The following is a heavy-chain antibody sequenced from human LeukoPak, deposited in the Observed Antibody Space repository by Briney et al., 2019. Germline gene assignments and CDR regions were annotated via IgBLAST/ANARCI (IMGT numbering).Heavy chain of an antibody. CDR2: IYYSGST. D-gene: IGHD6-13*01. CDR1: GGSISSSSYY. CDR3: ARYSSSFGSRYNWFDP. J-gene: IGHJ5*02. Sequence: PSETLSLTCTVSGGSISSSSYYWGWIRQPPGKGLEWLGSIYYSGSTYYNPSLKSRVTISVDTSKNQFSLKLSSVTAADTAVYYCARYSSSFGSRYNWFDPWGQGTLVTVSS. V-gene: IGHV4-39*01.